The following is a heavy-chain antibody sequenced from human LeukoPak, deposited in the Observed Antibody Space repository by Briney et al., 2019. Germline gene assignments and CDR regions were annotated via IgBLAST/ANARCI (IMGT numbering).Heavy chain of an antibody. V-gene: IGHV4-34*01. CDR2: INDSGST. CDR3: ARGRTRPIYYFDY. D-gene: IGHD2-2*01. J-gene: IGHJ4*02. CDR1: SGSFSGYY. Sequence: PSETLSLTCAVYSGSFSGYYWSWIRQPPGKGLEWIGEINDSGSTNYNPSLKSRVTISVDTSMNQFSLKLTSVTAADTALYYCARGRTRPIYYFDYWGQGTLVTVSS.